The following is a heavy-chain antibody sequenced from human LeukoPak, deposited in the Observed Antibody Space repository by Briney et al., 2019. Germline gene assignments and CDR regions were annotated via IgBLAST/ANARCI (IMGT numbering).Heavy chain of an antibody. Sequence: GGSLRLSCAASGFTVSSNYMSWVRQAPGKGLEWVSVIYSGGGTYYADSVKGRFTISRDNSKNTLYLQMNSLRAEDTAVYYCASGVYYDILTGYSFYGMDVWGQGTTVTVSS. V-gene: IGHV3-66*01. CDR1: GFTVSSNY. CDR3: ASGVYYDILTGYSFYGMDV. J-gene: IGHJ6*02. CDR2: IYSGGGT. D-gene: IGHD3-9*01.